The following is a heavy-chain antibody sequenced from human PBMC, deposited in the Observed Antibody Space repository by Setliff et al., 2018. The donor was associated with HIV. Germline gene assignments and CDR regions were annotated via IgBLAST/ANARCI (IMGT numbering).Heavy chain of an antibody. Sequence: GSLRLSCAASGFTVSSYYMSWVRQAPGKGLEWVSTIYSGGDTYHADSVKGRFTLSRDNSKNTLYLQVNSLRPEDTAVYYCARVRLYNSALDYWGQGTLVTVSS. V-gene: IGHV3-66*02. J-gene: IGHJ4*02. CDR2: IYSGGDT. D-gene: IGHD3-10*01. CDR1: GFTVSSYY. CDR3: ARVRLYNSALDY.